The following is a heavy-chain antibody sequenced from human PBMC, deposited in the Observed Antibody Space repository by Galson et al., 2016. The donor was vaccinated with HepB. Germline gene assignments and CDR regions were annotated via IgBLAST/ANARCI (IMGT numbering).Heavy chain of an antibody. D-gene: IGHD2-2*01. Sequence: TLSLTSTFSVGSIGSGVYYWSWIRQPPGKGLEWIGHIYHSGSTNYNASLKSRITISVDTSRNQTSLKLSSVTAADPAVYYCARFSTSFDYWGQGTLVAVSS. J-gene: IGHJ4*02. V-gene: IGHV4-30-4*01. CDR1: VGSIGSGVYY. CDR3: ARFSTSFDY. CDR2: IYHSGST.